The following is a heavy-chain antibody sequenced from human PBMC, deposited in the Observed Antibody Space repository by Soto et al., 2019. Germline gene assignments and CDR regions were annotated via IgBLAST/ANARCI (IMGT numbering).Heavy chain of an antibody. CDR1: GFSVRNNY. J-gene: IGHJ4*02. D-gene: IGHD2-21*02. CDR2: ISIDGNT. V-gene: IGHV3-53*01. CDR3: ARGSYPGPHVVVTASLFDY. Sequence: EVQLVESGGGLIQPGGSLRLSCAASGFSVRNNYMSWVRQAPGKGLEWVSLISIDGNTLHADSVKGRFTISRDSSTNTLYLQVSSLTAEDTAVYYCARGSYPGPHVVVTASLFDYWGQGTLVTVSS.